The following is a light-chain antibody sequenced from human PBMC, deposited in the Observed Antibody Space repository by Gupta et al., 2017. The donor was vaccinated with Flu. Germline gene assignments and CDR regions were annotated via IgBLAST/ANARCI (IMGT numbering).Light chain of an antibody. CDR1: SSDVGDSYY. CDR3: SSYTYSSTSIYV. CDR2: EVS. Sequence: QSALTQPASVSGSPGQSITISCTGTSSDVGDSYYVSWYQQHPGIAPKLIIYEVSIRPSGVPNRFSGSKSGNTASLTISGLQAEDEAAYYCSSYTYSSTSIYVFGTGTKVTVL. J-gene: IGLJ1*01. V-gene: IGLV2-14*01.